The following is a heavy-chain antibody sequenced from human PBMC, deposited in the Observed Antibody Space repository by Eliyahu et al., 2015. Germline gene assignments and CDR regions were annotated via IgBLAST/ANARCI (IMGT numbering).Heavy chain of an antibody. CDR1: GXTFSNAW. Sequence: EVHLVESGGGLVEPGGSLXLSXXASGXTFSNAWMTWVRRIPEKGLECVGRSRGKTSGGTTEYAAPVKGRFTISRDDSKNTLYLQMNSLKTEDTAVYYCTTWDSWGQGTLVTVSS. J-gene: IGHJ4*02. V-gene: IGHV3-15*01. CDR3: TTWDS. CDR2: SRGKTSGGTT.